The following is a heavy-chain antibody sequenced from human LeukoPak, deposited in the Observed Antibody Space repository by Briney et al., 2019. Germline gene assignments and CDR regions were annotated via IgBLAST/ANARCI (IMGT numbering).Heavy chain of an antibody. CDR2: IYYSGST. CDR3: ARLISASPSSIDY. Sequence: PSETLSLTCTVSGGSISSSSYYWGWIRQPPGKGLEWIRSIYYSGSTYYNPSLTSRVTISVDTSNNQFSLKLSSVTAADTAVYYCARLISASPSSIDYWGQGTLVTVSS. J-gene: IGHJ4*02. V-gene: IGHV4-39*01. D-gene: IGHD6-6*01. CDR1: GGSISSSSYY.